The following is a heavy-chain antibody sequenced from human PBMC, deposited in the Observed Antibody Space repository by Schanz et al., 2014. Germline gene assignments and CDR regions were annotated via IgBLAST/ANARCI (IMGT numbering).Heavy chain of an antibody. CDR1: GGTFSTYT. CDR2: INPSGGST. Sequence: VQLEQSGAEVKKPGSPVKVSCKASGGTFSTYTISWVRQAPGQGLEWMGMINPSGGSTTYAQKFQGRVTMTRDTTTSTVDMELSSLRSEDTAVYYCARDRVDSAAGGNYWGQGTLVTVSS. V-gene: IGHV1-46*03. J-gene: IGHJ4*02. D-gene: IGHD6-13*01. CDR3: ARDRVDSAAGGNY.